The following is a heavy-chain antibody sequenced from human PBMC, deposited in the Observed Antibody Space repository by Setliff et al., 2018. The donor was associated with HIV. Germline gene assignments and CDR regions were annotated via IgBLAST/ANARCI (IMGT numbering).Heavy chain of an antibody. D-gene: IGHD2-15*01. V-gene: IGHV5-51*01. CDR3: ARLTVVTGVVDY. CDR2: IYPRDSDT. J-gene: IGHJ4*02. CDR1: GYNFADYW. Sequence: PGESLKISCQASGYNFADYWIGWVRQMPGKGLEWMGIIYPRDSDTRYSSSFEGQVSIPVDKSFSTAYLQWSSLKASDTAMYYCARLTVVTGVVDYWGQGTLVTVSS.